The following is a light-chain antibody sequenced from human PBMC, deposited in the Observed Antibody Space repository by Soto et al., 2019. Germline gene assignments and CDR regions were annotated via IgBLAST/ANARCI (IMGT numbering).Light chain of an antibody. V-gene: IGKV1-9*01. CDR2: AAS. J-gene: IGKJ4*01. CDR3: QQRNSYPLLT. CDR1: QGISSY. Sequence: DIQLTQSPSFLSASVGDRVTITCRASQGISSYLAWYQQKPGKAPKLLLYAASTLQSGVPSRFSGSGSGTEFTLTISSLLPEDFATYYCQQRNSYPLLTFGGGTKVEIK.